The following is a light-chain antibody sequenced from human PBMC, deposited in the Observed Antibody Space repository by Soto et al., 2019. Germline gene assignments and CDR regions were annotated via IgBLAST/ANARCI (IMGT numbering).Light chain of an antibody. Sequence: DIQMTQSPSSLSASVGDRVTITCRASQIIRNHLNWYHHTPGKAPKVLIYAASTLQGGVPSRFSGSGSGTDFTLTINSLQPEDFATYFCQQSLSAPFTFGPGTKVDL. CDR3: QQSLSAPFT. CDR2: AAS. J-gene: IGKJ3*01. CDR1: QIIRNH. V-gene: IGKV1-39*01.